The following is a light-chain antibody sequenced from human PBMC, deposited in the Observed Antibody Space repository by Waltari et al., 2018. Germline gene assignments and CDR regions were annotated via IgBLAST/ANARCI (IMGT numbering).Light chain of an antibody. Sequence: QSALTQPASVSGSPGQSLTISCTGTSSAVAGYTSVSWYQQNPGKAPKLMIYEVSNRPSGVSNRFSGSKSGNTASLTISGLQAEDEADYYCSSYTSSSVVVFGGGTKLTVL. CDR2: EVS. J-gene: IGLJ2*01. CDR1: SSAVAGYTS. CDR3: SSYTSSSVVV. V-gene: IGLV2-14*01.